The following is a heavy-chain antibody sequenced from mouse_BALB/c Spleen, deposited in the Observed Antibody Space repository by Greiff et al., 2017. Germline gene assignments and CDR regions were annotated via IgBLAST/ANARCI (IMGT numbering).Heavy chain of an antibody. CDR1: GFTFSSYA. CDR2: ISSGGST. Sequence: EVQLVESGGGLVKPGGSLKLSCAASGFTFSSYAMSWVRQTPEKRLEWVASISSGGSTYYPDSVKGRFTISRDNARNILYLQMSSLRSEDTAMYYCARKDDEYDGGYAMDYWGQGTSVTVSS. CDR3: ARKDDEYDGGYAMDY. V-gene: IGHV5-6-5*01. D-gene: IGHD2-4*01. J-gene: IGHJ4*01.